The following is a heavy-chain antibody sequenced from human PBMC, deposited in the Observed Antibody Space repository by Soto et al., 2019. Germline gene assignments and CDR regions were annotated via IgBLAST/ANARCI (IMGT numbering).Heavy chain of an antibody. J-gene: IGHJ4*02. Sequence: PSETLSLTCTVSGFAITRGYYWAWIRRPPGKGLEWIASIYHSGIAHYNPSLQSRVTISVDTSKNQFSLTLSSVTPADTALYYCARLPGDFWGQGSLVTVSS. CDR3: ARLPGDF. CDR1: GFAITRGYY. V-gene: IGHV4-38-2*02. D-gene: IGHD3-10*01. CDR2: IYHSGIA.